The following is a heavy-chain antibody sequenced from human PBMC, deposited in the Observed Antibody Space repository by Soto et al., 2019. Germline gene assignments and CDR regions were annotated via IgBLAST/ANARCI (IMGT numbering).Heavy chain of an antibody. D-gene: IGHD1-26*01. CDR2: ISAYNGNK. V-gene: IGHV1-18*01. J-gene: IGHJ4*02. Sequence: QVPLVQSGAEVKKPGASVKVSCKASGYTFTSYGISWVRQAPGQGLEWMGWISAYNGNKNYAQKLQGRVTMTTDTSTSRAYMDLRSLRSGDTGVYYCARDPDREWGLHQGGGGDYWGQGTLVTVSS. CDR3: ARDPDREWGLHQGGGGDY. CDR1: GYTFTSYG.